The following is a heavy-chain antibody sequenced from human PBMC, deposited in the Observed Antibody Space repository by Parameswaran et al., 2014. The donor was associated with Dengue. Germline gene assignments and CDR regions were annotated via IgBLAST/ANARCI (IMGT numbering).Heavy chain of an antibody. J-gene: IGHJ3*02. Sequence: VRQMPGKGLEWMGIIYPGDSDTRYSPSFQGQVTISADKSISTAYLQWSSLKASDTAMYYCARRSRIAAAGTGNAFDIWGQGTMVTVSS. V-gene: IGHV5-51*01. CDR3: ARRSRIAAAGTGNAFDI. CDR2: IYPGDSDT. D-gene: IGHD6-13*01.